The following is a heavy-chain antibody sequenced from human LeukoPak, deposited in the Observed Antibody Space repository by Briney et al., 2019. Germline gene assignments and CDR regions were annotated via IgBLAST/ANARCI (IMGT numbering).Heavy chain of an antibody. V-gene: IGHV4-34*01. CDR1: GGSFSGYY. Sequence: TSETLSLTCAVYGGSFSGYYWSWIRQPPGKALEWIGEINHSGSTNYNPSLKSRVTISVDTSKNQFSLKLSSVTAADTAVYYCARRNRAAAGTAYFDYWGQGTLVTVSS. D-gene: IGHD6-13*01. J-gene: IGHJ4*02. CDR3: ARRNRAAAGTAYFDY. CDR2: INHSGST.